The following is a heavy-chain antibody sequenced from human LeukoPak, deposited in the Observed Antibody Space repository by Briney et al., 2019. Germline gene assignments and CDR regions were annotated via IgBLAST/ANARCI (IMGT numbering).Heavy chain of an antibody. D-gene: IGHD6-13*01. J-gene: IGHJ4*02. CDR2: INHSGST. Sequence: PSETLSLTCAVYGGSFSGYYWSWIRQPPGKGLEWIGEINHSGSTNYNPSLKSRVTISVDTSKNQFSLKLSSVTAADTAVYFCARAPPRIAAAGTFDSWGQGTLVTVSS. CDR1: GGSFSGYY. CDR3: ARAPPRIAAAGTFDS. V-gene: IGHV4-34*01.